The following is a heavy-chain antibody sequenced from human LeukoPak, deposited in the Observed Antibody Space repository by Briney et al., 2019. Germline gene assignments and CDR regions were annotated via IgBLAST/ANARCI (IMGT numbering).Heavy chain of an antibody. CDR3: TRVGYIDEGIDY. CDR2: ISYDGNNI. CDR1: GFTFSSYG. V-gene: IGHV3-33*05. J-gene: IGHJ4*02. Sequence: PGGSLRLSCAASGFTFSSYGMHWVRQAPGKGLEWAAIISYDGNNIYYADSVKGRFTISRDNSKNTLYLQMNSLRAEDTAIYYCTRVGYIDEGIDYWGQGTLVTVSS. D-gene: IGHD5-24*01.